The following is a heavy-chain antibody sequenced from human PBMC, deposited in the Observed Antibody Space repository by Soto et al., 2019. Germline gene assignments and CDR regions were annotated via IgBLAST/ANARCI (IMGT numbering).Heavy chain of an antibody. CDR1: GFTFSSYG. CDR2: IWYDGNDK. V-gene: IGHV3-33*01. J-gene: IGHJ4*02. D-gene: IGHD6-6*01. CDR3: ARDRHSSSSGYFEY. Sequence: GGSLRLSCAASGFTFSSYGMHWVRQAPGKGLEWVAVIWYDGNDKYYADFVKGRFTISRDNAKNTVSLQMNSLRAADTAVYYCARDRHSSSSGYFEYWGQGTLVTVSS.